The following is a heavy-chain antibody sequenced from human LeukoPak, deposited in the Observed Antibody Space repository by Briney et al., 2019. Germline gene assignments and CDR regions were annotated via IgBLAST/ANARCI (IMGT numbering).Heavy chain of an antibody. CDR2: MSYDGNSQ. J-gene: IGHJ6*02. D-gene: IGHD3-10*01. CDR1: GFTFSNYA. V-gene: IGHV3-30*09. Sequence: PGGSLRLSCAASGFTFSNYAMHWVRQAPGKGLEWVAIMSYDGNSQYSADSVKGRFAISRDNSKNTLYLQMNSLRGEDTAVYYCARDGAAPSERERRPLLYYGMDVWGQGTTVTVSS. CDR3: ARDGAAPSERERRPLLYYGMDV.